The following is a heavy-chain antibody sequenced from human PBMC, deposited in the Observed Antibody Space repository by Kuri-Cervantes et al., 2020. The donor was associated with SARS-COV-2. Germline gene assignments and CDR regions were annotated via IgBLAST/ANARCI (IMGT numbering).Heavy chain of an antibody. CDR2: IFSNDEK. D-gene: IGHD2-2*01. J-gene: IGHJ4*02. CDR1: GFSLSNARMG. V-gene: IGHV2-26*01. CDR3: AHTLVVPDFDY. Sequence: SGPTLVKPTETLTLTCTVSGFSLSNARMGVSWIRQPPGKALEWLAHIFSNDEKSYSTSLKSRLTISKGTSKNQVVLTTTNMDPVDTATYYCAHTLVVPDFDYWGQGTLVTVSS.